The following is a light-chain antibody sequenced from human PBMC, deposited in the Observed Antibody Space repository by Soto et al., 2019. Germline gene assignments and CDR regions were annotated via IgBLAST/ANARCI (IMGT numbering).Light chain of an antibody. J-gene: IGLJ2*01. CDR2: GNS. Sequence: QSVLTQPPSVSGAPGQRVTISCTGSSSNIGAGYDVHWYQQLPGTAPKLFIYGNSNRPSGVPDRFSGSKSGTSASLAITGLQAEDEADYYCQSYDSSLSVYVVFGGGTKLTVL. V-gene: IGLV1-40*01. CDR3: QSYDSSLSVYVV. CDR1: SSNIGAGYD.